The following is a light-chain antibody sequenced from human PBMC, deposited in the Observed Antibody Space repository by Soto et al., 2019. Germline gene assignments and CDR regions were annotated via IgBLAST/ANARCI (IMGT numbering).Light chain of an antibody. CDR2: DND. J-gene: IGLJ2*01. V-gene: IGLV1-40*01. CDR1: SSNIGAGHH. CDR3: HSYDSSLSDVL. Sequence: QAVLTQPPSVSGATGQRVTVSRTGRSSNIGAGHHVHWYQPLPGTAPNLLIFDNDNRPSGVPARFSGSKSGTSASLAISGLQAEDEAEYYCHSYDSSLSDVLFGGGTKVTVL.